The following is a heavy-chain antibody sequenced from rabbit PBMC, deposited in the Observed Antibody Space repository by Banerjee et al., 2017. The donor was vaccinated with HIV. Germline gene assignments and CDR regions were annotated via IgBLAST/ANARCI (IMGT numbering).Heavy chain of an antibody. Sequence: QSLEESGGDLVKPGASLTLTCTASGFSFSSSYYMCWVRQAPGKGLEWIACIYAGSSGSTYYASWAKGRFTISKTSSTTVTLQMTSLTAADTATYFCARDLHYDDYGDYQPYGMDLWGPGTLVTVS. CDR1: GFSFSSSYY. CDR2: IYAGSSGST. CDR3: ARDLHYDDYGDYQPYGMDL. V-gene: IGHV1S40*01. D-gene: IGHD2-1*01. J-gene: IGHJ6*01.